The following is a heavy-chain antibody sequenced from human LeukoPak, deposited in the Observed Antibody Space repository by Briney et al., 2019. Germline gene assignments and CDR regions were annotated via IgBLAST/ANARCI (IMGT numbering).Heavy chain of an antibody. CDR1: GYTFTKYY. D-gene: IGHD3-3*01. CDR3: ARDESTAVGGVLIRY. Sequence: ASVKVSCKASGYTFTKYYMHWVRQAPGQGLEWMGIINPGGGSTNYAQKFQGRVTMSRDTSTSTVYVELSSLRSEDTAVYYCARDESTAVGGVLIRYWGQGTLVTVSS. V-gene: IGHV1-46*01. CDR2: INPGGGST. J-gene: IGHJ4*02.